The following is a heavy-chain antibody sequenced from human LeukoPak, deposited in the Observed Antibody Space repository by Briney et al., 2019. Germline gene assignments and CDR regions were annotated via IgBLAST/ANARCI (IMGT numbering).Heavy chain of an antibody. D-gene: IGHD3-10*01. V-gene: IGHV3-23*01. CDR1: GFTFSSYA. CDR2: ISGSGGST. J-gene: IGHJ6*02. CDR3: AKKFARYYGMDV. Sequence: GGSLRLSCAASGFTFSSYAMSWVRQDPGKGLEWVSAISGSGGSTYYADSVKGRFTISRDNSKNTLYLQMNSLRAEDTAVYYCAKKFARYYGMDVWGQGTTVTVSS.